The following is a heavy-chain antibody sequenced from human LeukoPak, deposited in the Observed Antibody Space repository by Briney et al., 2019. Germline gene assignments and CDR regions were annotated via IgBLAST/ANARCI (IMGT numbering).Heavy chain of an antibody. J-gene: IGHJ6*02. Sequence: GGSLRLSCAASGFTFSGSTIHWVRQASGEGLEWVGRIRSKANNYATAYATSVKGRFTLSRDDSNNTAYLQMNSLKTEDTAVYFCIRGAASGSYYGLGVWGQGATVTVSS. CDR1: GFTFSGST. D-gene: IGHD1-26*01. V-gene: IGHV3-73*01. CDR3: IRGAASGSYYGLGV. CDR2: IRSKANNYAT.